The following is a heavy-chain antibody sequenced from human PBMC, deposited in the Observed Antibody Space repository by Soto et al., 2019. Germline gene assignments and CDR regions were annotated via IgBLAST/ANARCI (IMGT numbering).Heavy chain of an antibody. CDR2: INHSGST. D-gene: IGHD1-26*01. V-gene: IGHV4-34*01. CDR3: ARQIRQYSGSYRYYYGMDV. CDR1: GGSFGGYY. Sequence: SQTLSLTCAVYGGSFGGYYWSWIRQPPGKGLEWIGEINHSGSTNYNPSLKSRVTISVDTSKNQFSLKLSSVTAADTAVYYCARQIRQYSGSYRYYYGMDVWGQGTTVTVSS. J-gene: IGHJ6*02.